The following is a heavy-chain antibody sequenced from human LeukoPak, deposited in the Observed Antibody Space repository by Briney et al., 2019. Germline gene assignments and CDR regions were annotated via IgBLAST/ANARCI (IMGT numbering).Heavy chain of an antibody. V-gene: IGHV4-61*08. D-gene: IGHD3-16*02. CDR2: IFYSGST. J-gene: IGHJ5*02. CDR1: GGSISSGDYY. CDR3: ARGDYVWGSNRLGWFDP. Sequence: SETLSLTCTVSGGSISSGDYYWSWLRQPPGKGLEWIGYIFYSGSTNYNPSLKSRVTVSVDTSKNQFSLKLSSVTAADTAVYYCARGDYVWGSNRLGWFDPWGQGTLVTVSS.